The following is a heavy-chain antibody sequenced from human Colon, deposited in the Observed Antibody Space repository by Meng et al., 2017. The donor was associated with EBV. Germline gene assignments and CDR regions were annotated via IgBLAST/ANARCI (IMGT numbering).Heavy chain of an antibody. V-gene: IGHV4-34*09. CDR3: ARYRLQNDYGDQLYYFDY. Sequence: QVQLQESGPGLVEPSQTLSLTCAVYGGSFSGYYWTWIRQPPGKGLEWIGEINHSGSTNYNPSLKSRVTISVDTSKNQFSLKVTSVTAADTAVYYCARYRLQNDYGDQLYYFDYLGQGSLVTVSS. J-gene: IGHJ4*02. D-gene: IGHD4-17*01. CDR2: INHSGST. CDR1: GGSFSGYY.